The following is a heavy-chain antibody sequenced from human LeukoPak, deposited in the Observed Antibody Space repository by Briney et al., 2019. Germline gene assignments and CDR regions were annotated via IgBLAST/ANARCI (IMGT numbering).Heavy chain of an antibody. CDR1: GGSFSGYY. D-gene: IGHD2-21*02. CDR3: ASSPPSCGGDCYSGGPFDY. V-gene: IGHV4-34*01. CDR2: INHSGGT. Sequence: SETLSLTCAVYGGSFSGYYWSWIRQPPGKGLEWIGEINHSGGTNYNPSLKSRVTISVDTSKNQFSLKLSSVTAADTAVYYCASSPPSCGGDCYSGGPFDYWGQGTLVTVSS. J-gene: IGHJ4*02.